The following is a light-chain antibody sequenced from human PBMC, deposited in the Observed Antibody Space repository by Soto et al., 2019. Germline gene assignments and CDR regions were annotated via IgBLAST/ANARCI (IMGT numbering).Light chain of an antibody. J-gene: IGKJ3*01. Sequence: DIQMTQSPSTLSASVGDRVTITCRASQSISSWLAWYQQKPGKAPKLLIYDASSLESGVPSRFSGSGSGTEFTLTISSLQPDDFATYYCQQYNSYSKEVNFGPGTKVDIK. CDR2: DAS. CDR3: QQYNSYSKEVN. CDR1: QSISSW. V-gene: IGKV1-5*01.